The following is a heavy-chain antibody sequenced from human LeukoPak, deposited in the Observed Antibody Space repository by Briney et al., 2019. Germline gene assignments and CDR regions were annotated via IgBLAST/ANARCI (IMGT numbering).Heavy chain of an antibody. CDR2: IYYSGST. J-gene: IGHJ4*02. Sequence: SETLSLTCTVSGGSISSHYWSWIRQPPGKGLEWIGYIYYSGSTNYNPSLKSRVTISVDKSKNQFSLKLSSVTAADTAVYYCARDGDDFWSGYFGYWGQGTLVTVSS. CDR3: ARDGDDFWSGYFGY. D-gene: IGHD3-3*01. V-gene: IGHV4-59*11. CDR1: GGSISSHY.